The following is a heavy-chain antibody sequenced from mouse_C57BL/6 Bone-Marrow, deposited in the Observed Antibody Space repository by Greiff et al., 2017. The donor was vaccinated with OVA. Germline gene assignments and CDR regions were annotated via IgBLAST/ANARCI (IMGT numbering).Heavy chain of an antibody. CDR1: GYAFSSSW. CDR3: ARWGEFDY. Sequence: QVQLQQSGPELVKPGASVKISCKASGYAFSSSWMNWVKQRPGKGLEWIGRIYPGDGDTNYNGKFKGKATLTADKSSSTAYMQLSSLTSEDSAVYFCARWGEFDYWGQGTTLTVSS. J-gene: IGHJ2*01. V-gene: IGHV1-82*01. CDR2: IYPGDGDT.